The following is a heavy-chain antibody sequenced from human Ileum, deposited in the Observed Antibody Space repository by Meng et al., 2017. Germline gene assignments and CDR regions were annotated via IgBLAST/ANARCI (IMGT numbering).Heavy chain of an antibody. CDR1: SGSLTSSGSY. V-gene: IGHV4-39*01. CDR3: ARARYDN. D-gene: IGHD3-22*01. CDR2: IYYRGTT. J-gene: IGHJ4*02. Sequence: QLQLQVSGPGLLEPSETLSLTCVVSSGSLTSSGSYWGWVRQSPGKGLEWISTIYYRGTTYYNPSLKSRVTISIDTSKSQVSLEMASVVAADSGLFYCARARYDNWGQGTLVTVSS.